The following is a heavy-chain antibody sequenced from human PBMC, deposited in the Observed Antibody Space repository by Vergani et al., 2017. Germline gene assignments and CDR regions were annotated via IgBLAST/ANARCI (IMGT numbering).Heavy chain of an antibody. CDR2: IYYSGST. V-gene: IGHV4-31*03. J-gene: IGHJ4*02. CDR1: GGSISSGDYY. CDR3: ARGGSGWYMR. D-gene: IGHD6-19*01. Sequence: QVQLQQWGAGLLKPSQTLSLTCTVSGGSISSGDYYWSWIRQHPGKGLEWIGYIYYSGSTSYNPSLKSRATISVDTSKNQFSLKLSSVTAADTAVYYCARGGSGWYMRWGQGTLVTVSS.